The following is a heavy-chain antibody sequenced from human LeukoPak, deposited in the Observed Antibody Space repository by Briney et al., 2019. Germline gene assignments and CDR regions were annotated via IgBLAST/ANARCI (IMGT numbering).Heavy chain of an antibody. CDR3: ARQAFAVTPDY. Sequence: ETLSLTCAVYGGSFSGYYWSWIRQPPGKGLEWIGYIYHGGSTYYNPSLKSRVTISVDRSKNQFSLKLISVTAADTAVYYCARQAFAVTPDYWGQGTLVTVSS. J-gene: IGHJ4*02. CDR1: GGSFSGYY. V-gene: IGHV4-34*01. CDR2: IYHGGST. D-gene: IGHD4-11*01.